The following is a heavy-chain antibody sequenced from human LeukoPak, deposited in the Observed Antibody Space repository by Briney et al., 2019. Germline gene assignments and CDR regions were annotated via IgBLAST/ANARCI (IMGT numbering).Heavy chain of an antibody. CDR3: ARRAVAENYFDY. CDR1: GGSITSYY. Sequence: SETLSLTCTVSGGSITSYYWSWIRQPPGKGLEGIGYIYSSGSTTYNPSLRSRVTISVDTSKNQFSLRLTSVTAADTAVYYCARRAVAENYFDYWGQGTLVTDSS. D-gene: IGHD6-19*01. J-gene: IGHJ4*02. CDR2: IYSSGST. V-gene: IGHV4-59*08.